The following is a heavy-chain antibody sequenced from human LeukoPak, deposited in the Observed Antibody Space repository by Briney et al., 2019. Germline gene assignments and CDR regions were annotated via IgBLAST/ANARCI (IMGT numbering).Heavy chain of an antibody. Sequence: GGSLRLSCAASGFTFQNFDMSWVRQAPGKGLEWVSSISRSGAYAHYADSVKGRFTISRDNSNSTLFLQMNSLRGDDTAVYYCVRGASHLACWGQGALVTASS. J-gene: IGHJ4*02. V-gene: IGHV3-23*01. CDR1: GFTFQNFD. CDR2: ISRSGAYA. D-gene: IGHD4/OR15-4a*01. CDR3: VRGASHLAC.